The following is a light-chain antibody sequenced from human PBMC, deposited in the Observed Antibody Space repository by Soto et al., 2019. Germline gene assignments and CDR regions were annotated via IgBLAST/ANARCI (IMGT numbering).Light chain of an antibody. CDR3: CSYAGSRTSWV. Sequence: QSVLTQPPSVSGSLGQSITISCTGTSSDVGNYNLVSWYQQHPGKAPKLMIYEGIKRPSGVSNRFSGSKSGNTASLTISGLQAEDEADYYCCSYAGSRTSWVFGGGTKLTVL. J-gene: IGLJ3*02. CDR2: EGI. V-gene: IGLV2-23*01. CDR1: SSDVGNYNL.